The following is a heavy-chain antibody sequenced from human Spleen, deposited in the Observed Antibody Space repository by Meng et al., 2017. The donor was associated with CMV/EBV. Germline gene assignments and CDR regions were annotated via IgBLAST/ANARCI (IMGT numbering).Heavy chain of an antibody. CDR1: GYTFIDYY. Sequence: ASVKVSCKASGYTFIDYYMNWVRQAPGQGPEWMGWINPNSGGTEYAQKFQGRVTITRNTSISTAYMELSSLRSEDTAVYYCARAEKHYYYYYGMDVWGQGTTVTVSS. J-gene: IGHJ6*02. CDR2: INPNSGGT. CDR3: ARAEKHYYYYYGMDV. V-gene: IGHV1-2*02.